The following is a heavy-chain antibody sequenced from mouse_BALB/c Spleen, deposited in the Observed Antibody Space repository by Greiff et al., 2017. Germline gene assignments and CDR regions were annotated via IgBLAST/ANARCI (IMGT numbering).Heavy chain of an antibody. CDR1: GFSLTDYG. CDR2: IWGGGST. D-gene: IGHD2-10*01. V-gene: IGHV2-6-5*01. J-gene: IGHJ2*01. CDR3: AREGPYSYYYDY. Sequence: VQLQESGPGLVAPSQSLSITCTVSGFSLTDYGVSWIRQPPGKGLEWLGVIWGGGSTYYNSALKSRLSISKDNSKSQVFLKMNSLQTDDTARYYCAREGPYSYYYDYWGQGTTLTVSS.